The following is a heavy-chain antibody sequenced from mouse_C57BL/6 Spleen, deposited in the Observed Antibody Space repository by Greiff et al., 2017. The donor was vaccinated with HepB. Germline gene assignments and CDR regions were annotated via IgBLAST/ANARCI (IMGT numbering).Heavy chain of an antibody. J-gene: IGHJ2*01. Sequence: EVKLMESGAELVRPGASVKLSCTASGFNIKDDYMHWVKQRPEQGLEWIGWIDPENGDTEYASKFQGKATITADTSSNTAYLQLSSLTSEDTAVYYCTTLYYYGSRGDYWGQGTTLTVSS. CDR3: TTLYYYGSRGDY. V-gene: IGHV14-4*01. CDR1: GFNIKDDY. CDR2: IDPENGDT. D-gene: IGHD1-1*01.